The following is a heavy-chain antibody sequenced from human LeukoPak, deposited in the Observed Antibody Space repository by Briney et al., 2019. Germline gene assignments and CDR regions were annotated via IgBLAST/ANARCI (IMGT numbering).Heavy chain of an antibody. CDR2: IDHSGDDA. V-gene: IGHV3-23*01. J-gene: IGHJ6*02. CDR1: GFSITTYA. CDR3: ARGFCSTSCYTLYYYYGMDV. Sequence: GGSLRLSCTASGFSITTYAMNWVRLAPGKGLEWVSGIDHSGDDAVYADAVKGRITISRDNSKNTLYLQMNSLRAEDTAVYYCARGFCSTSCYTLYYYYGMDVWGQGTTVTVSS. D-gene: IGHD2-2*02.